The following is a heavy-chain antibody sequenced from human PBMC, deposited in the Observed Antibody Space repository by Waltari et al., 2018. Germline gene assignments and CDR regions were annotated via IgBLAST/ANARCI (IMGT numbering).Heavy chain of an antibody. CDR3: AREPSVAARSYWYFDL. Sequence: QVQLQASGPGLVKPSQTLSLICTVSGGSIPSGNYYWTWIRQPAGKGLEWIGRIYTTGTTTYNPSLRSRVTILVDTSNNHFSLRLSSVTAADTAVYYCAREPSVAARSYWYFDLWGRGTLVTVSS. CDR2: IYTTGTT. J-gene: IGHJ2*01. CDR1: GGSIPSGNYY. V-gene: IGHV4-61*02. D-gene: IGHD6-6*01.